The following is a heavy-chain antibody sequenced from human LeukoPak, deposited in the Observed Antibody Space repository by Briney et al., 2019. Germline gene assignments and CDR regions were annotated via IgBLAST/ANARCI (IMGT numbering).Heavy chain of an antibody. CDR1: GGSFSGYY. V-gene: IGHV4-34*01. J-gene: IGHJ4*02. Sequence: PSETLSLTCAVYGGSFSGYYWSWIRQPPGKGLEWIGEINHSGSTNYNPSLKSRVTISVDTSKNQFSLKLSSVTAADTAVYYCASGVGYYFDYWGQGTLVTVSS. CDR2: INHSGST. CDR3: ASGVGYYFDY.